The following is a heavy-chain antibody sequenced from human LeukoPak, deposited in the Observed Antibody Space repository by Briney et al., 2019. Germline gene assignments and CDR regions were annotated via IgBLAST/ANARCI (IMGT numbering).Heavy chain of an antibody. CDR1: GGTFSSYA. D-gene: IGHD5-12*01. Sequence: SVEVSCKASGGTFSSYAISWVRQAPGQGLEWMGGIIPIFGTANYAQKFQGRVTITTDESTSTAYMELSSLRSEDTAVYYCASGLRLTRGYYYYYYMDVWGKGTTVTVSS. J-gene: IGHJ6*03. V-gene: IGHV1-69*05. CDR2: IIPIFGTA. CDR3: ASGLRLTRGYYYYYYMDV.